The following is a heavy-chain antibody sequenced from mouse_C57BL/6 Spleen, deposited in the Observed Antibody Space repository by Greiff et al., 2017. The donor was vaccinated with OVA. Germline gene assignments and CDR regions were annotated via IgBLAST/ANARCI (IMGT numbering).Heavy chain of an antibody. J-gene: IGHJ4*01. D-gene: IGHD2-1*01. CDR2: IHPISGST. V-gene: IGHV1-64*01. CDR1: GYTFTSYW. CDR3: AREVIYYGNRYAMDY. Sequence: QVQLQQPGAELVKPGASVKLSCKASGYTFTSYWMHWVKQRPGQGLEWIGMIHPISGSTNYNEKFKSKATLAVDKSSSTAYMQLSSLTSEDSAVYYWAREVIYYGNRYAMDYWGQGTSVTVSS.